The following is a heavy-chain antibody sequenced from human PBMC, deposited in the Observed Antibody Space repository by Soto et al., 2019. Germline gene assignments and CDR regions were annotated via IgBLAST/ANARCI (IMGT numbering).Heavy chain of an antibody. Sequence: ASVKVSCKVSGYTLTELSMHWVRQAPGKGLEWMGGFDPEDGETNYAQKFQGRVTMTEDTSTDTAYMELSSLRSEDTAVYYCATSVIHGTGNIVVVPAATYQALNGMDVWGQGTTVTVS. J-gene: IGHJ6*02. CDR3: ATSVIHGTGNIVVVPAATYQALNGMDV. D-gene: IGHD2-2*01. V-gene: IGHV1-24*01. CDR2: FDPEDGET. CDR1: GYTLTELS.